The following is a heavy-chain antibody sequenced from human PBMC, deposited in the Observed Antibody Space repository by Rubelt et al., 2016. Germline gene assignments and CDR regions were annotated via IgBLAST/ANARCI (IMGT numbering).Heavy chain of an antibody. CDR3: ARDDYSNYYYYGMDV. CDR2: INPNSGGT. D-gene: IGHD4-11*01. V-gene: IGHV1-2*04. CDR1: GYTFTGYY. J-gene: IGHJ6*02. Sequence: GYTFTGYYMHWVRQVPGQGLEWMGWINPNSGGTNYAQKFQGWVTMTRDTSISTAYMELSRLRSDDTAVYYCARDDYSNYYYYGMDVWGQGTTVTVSS.